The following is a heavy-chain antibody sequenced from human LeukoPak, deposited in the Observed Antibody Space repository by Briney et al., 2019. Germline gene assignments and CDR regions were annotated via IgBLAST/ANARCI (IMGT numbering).Heavy chain of an antibody. CDR2: LIPILGTA. CDR1: GGTFISYA. Sequence: GGSVKVSCKASGGTFISYAISWVRQAPGQGREWMGGLIPILGTAKHAQKFRGSGTMTPDESTSTAYIDLSSLRSEDTAVYYCARGAIGSGNHRDYYYGMDVWGKGTTVTVSS. J-gene: IGHJ6*04. V-gene: IGHV1-69*13. D-gene: IGHD3-10*01. CDR3: ARGAIGSGNHRDYYYGMDV.